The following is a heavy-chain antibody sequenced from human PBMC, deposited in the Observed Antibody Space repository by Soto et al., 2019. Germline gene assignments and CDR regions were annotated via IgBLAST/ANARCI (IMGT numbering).Heavy chain of an antibody. CDR2: MNPNSGNT. CDR3: ARGWSGLDY. D-gene: IGHD3-3*01. J-gene: IGHJ4*02. CDR1: GYTFTSYD. V-gene: IGHV1-8*01. Sequence: ASVKFSCQSSGYTFTSYDINWVRQATGQGLEWMGWMNPNSGNTRYAQKFQGRVTMTRNTSISTAYMERSSLSSKVPAVYDCARGWSGLDYWGQGTVVTVSS.